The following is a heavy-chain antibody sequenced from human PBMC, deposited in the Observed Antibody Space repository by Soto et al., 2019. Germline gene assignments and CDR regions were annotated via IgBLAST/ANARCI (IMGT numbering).Heavy chain of an antibody. D-gene: IGHD2-15*01. CDR2: ISGSGGST. Sequence: GGSLRLSCAASGFTFSSYAMSWVRQAPGKGLEWVSAISGSGGSTYYADSVKGRFTISRDNSKNTLYLQMNSLRAEDTAVYYCAKEVAATLGYYYGMDVWGQGTTVTVSS. CDR1: GFTFSSYA. J-gene: IGHJ6*02. V-gene: IGHV3-23*01. CDR3: AKEVAATLGYYYGMDV.